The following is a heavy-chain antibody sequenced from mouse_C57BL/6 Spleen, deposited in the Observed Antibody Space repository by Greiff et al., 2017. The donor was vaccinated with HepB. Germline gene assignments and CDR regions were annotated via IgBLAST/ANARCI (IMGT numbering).Heavy chain of an antibody. Sequence: VQLQQPGAELVKPGASVKMSCKASGYTFTSYWITWVKQRPGQGLEWIGEIDPSDSYTNYNQKFKGKATLTVDTSSSTAYMQLSSLTSEDSAVYYCARDDGYLDYWGQGTTLTVSS. CDR2: IDPSDSYT. CDR3: ARDDGYLDY. CDR1: GYTFTSYW. V-gene: IGHV1-69*02. J-gene: IGHJ2*01. D-gene: IGHD2-3*01.